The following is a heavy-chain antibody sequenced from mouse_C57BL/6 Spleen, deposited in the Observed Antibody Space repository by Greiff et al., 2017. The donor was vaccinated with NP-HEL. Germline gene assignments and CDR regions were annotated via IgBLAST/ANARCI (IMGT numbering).Heavy chain of an antibody. CDR2: IDPSDSYT. V-gene: IGHV1-69*01. D-gene: IGHD2-1*01. CDR1: GYTFTSYW. J-gene: IGHJ1*03. Sequence: VQLQQPGAELVMPGASVKLSCKASGYTFTSYWMHWVKQRPGQGLEWIGEIDPSDSYTNYNQKFKGKSTLTVDKSSSTAYMQLSSLTSEDSAVYYCAQGDGNYGYFDVWGTGTTVTVSS. CDR3: AQGDGNYGYFDV.